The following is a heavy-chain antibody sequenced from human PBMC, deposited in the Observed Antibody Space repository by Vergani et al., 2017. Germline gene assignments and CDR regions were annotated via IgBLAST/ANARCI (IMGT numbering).Heavy chain of an antibody. CDR3: ARQRGYSGYDYPRAYQGGYDYGMDV. V-gene: IGHV5-51*01. J-gene: IGHJ6*04. D-gene: IGHD5-12*01. CDR2: IYPGDSDT. CDR1: GYSFTSYW. Sequence: EVQLVQSGAEVKKPGESLKISCKGSGYSFTSYWIGWVRQMPGKGLEWMGIIYPGDSDTRYSPSFQGQVTISADKSSSTAYLQWSSLKASDTAMYYCARQRGYSGYDYPRAYQGGYDYGMDVWGEGTTVTVSS.